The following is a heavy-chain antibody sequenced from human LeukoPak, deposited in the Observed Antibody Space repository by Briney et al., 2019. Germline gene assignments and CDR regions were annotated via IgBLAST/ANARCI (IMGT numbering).Heavy chain of an antibody. D-gene: IGHD6-13*01. J-gene: IGHJ6*03. CDR2: ITSSSSYI. CDR3: AREPAAGGDDYYYMDV. V-gene: IGHV3-21*06. CDR1: GFTFSTYN. Sequence: GGSLRLSCAASGFTFSTYNMNWVRHAPGKGLEWISSITSSSSYIYYADSVKGRFTISRDNAKNSLYLQMSSLSPDDTAVYFCAREPAAGGDDYYYMDVWGKGTTVTVSS.